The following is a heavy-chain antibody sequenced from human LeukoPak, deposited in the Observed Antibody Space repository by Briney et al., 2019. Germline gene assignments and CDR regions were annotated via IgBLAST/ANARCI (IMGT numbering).Heavy chain of an antibody. Sequence: GGSLRLSCAASGFSFISYSMNWVRQAPGKGLEWVSPISSSSDYIYHADSVKGRFTISRDNPKKSLYLQMNSLRAEDTAVYYCARGATTTRFGRFDPWGQGTLVIVSS. D-gene: IGHD4-17*01. CDR2: ISSSSDYI. CDR1: GFSFISYS. V-gene: IGHV3-21*01. CDR3: ARGATTTRFGRFDP. J-gene: IGHJ5*02.